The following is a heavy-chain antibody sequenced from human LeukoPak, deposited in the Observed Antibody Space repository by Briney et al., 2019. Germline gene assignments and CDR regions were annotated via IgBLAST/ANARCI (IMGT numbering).Heavy chain of an antibody. V-gene: IGHV1-2*02. D-gene: IGHD6-6*01. CDR2: INPNSGGT. CDR3: ARGGPDSSSIGRGWFDP. CDR1: GYTFTGYY. Sequence: ASVKVSCKASGYTFTGYYMHWVRQAPGQGLAWMGWINPNSGGTNYAQKFQGRVTMTRDTSISTAYMELSRLRSDDTAVYYCARGGPDSSSIGRGWFDPWGQGTLVTVSS. J-gene: IGHJ5*02.